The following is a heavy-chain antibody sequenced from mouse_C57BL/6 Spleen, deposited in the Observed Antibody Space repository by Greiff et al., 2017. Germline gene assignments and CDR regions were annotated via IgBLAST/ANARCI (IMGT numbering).Heavy chain of an antibody. D-gene: IGHD2-5*01. V-gene: IGHV2-6*01. Sequence: QVQLKESGPGLVAPSQSLSITCTVSGFSLTSYGVDWVRQSPGKGLEWMGVIWGGGSTKYNSALKARLSICKDNSKSQVVLKMDSLQTDDTARYYCASSNGFAYWGQGTLVTVSA. CDR3: ASSNGFAY. J-gene: IGHJ3*01. CDR2: IWGGGST. CDR1: GFSLTSYG.